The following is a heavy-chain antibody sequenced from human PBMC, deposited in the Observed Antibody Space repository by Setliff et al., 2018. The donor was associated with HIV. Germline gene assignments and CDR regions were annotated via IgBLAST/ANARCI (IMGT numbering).Heavy chain of an antibody. CDR2: MNPNNGNT. J-gene: IGHJ6*02. CDR1: GYTFTDYD. CDR3: ASSWSRVPYYGMDV. V-gene: IGHV1-8*02. D-gene: IGHD6-13*01. Sequence: ASVKVSCKASGYTFTDYDINWVRQATGQGLEWMGWMNPNNGNTGYAEKFQGRVTMTRNTSISTAYMELSSLRSEDTAVYYCASSWSRVPYYGMDVWGQGTTVTVSS.